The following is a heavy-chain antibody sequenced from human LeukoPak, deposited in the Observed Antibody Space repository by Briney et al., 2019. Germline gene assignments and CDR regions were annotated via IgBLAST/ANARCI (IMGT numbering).Heavy chain of an antibody. CDR2: INPDGTKT. D-gene: IGHD3-3*01. CDR1: GFTFTGFW. CDR3: GTAPASVDSS. J-gene: IGHJ5*02. Sequence: PGGSLRLSCAASGFTFTGFWLTWVRQSPGKGLEWVANINPDGTKTTYVDSVEGRFAISRDNAKNSVFLLMTSLRAEDTAMYYCGTAPASVDSSWGQGTLAAVSS. V-gene: IGHV3-7*01.